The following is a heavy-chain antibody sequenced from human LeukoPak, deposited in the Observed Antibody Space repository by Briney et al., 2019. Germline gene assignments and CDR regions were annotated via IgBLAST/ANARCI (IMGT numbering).Heavy chain of an antibody. CDR1: GGSISTSNYY. J-gene: IGHJ3*02. V-gene: IGHV4-61*05. Sequence: PSETLSLTCTVSGGSISTSNYYWGWIRQPPGKGLEWIGYIYDSGSTNYNPSLKSRVTISVDTSKNQFSLKLSSVTAADTAVYYCACLTTADAFDIWGQGTMVTVSS. CDR3: ACLTTADAFDI. D-gene: IGHD3-22*01. CDR2: IYDSGST.